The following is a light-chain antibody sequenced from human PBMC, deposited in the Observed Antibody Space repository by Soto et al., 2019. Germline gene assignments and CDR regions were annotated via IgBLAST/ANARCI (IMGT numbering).Light chain of an antibody. J-gene: IGLJ1*01. CDR3: SSYTSSNTLEV. V-gene: IGLV2-14*01. Sequence: QSALIQPASVSGSPGQSITISCTGTSSDVGGSNYVSWCQHHPHRAPKLLIYEVSYRPSGVSNRFSGSKSGNMASLTISGLQAEDEADYYCSSYTSSNTLEVFGSGTKLTVL. CDR2: EVS. CDR1: SSDVGGSNY.